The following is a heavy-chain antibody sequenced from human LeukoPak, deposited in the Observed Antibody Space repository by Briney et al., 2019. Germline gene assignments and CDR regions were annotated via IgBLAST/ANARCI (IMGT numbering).Heavy chain of an antibody. Sequence: GGSLRLSCAASEFTFSSYSMNWVRQAPGKGLEWVSFISASSSYIYYADSVKGRFTISRDNSKNTLYLQMNSLRAEDTAVYYCAERVGGSSSSWHLDYWGQGTLVTVSS. CDR2: ISASSSYI. V-gene: IGHV3-21*04. CDR3: AERVGGSSSSWHLDY. J-gene: IGHJ4*02. D-gene: IGHD6-13*01. CDR1: EFTFSSYS.